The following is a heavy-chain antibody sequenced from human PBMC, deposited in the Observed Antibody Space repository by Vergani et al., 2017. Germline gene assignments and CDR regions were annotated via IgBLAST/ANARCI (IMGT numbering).Heavy chain of an antibody. D-gene: IGHD1-7*01. CDR3: ARALSSGTRRHCFDY. V-gene: IGHV4-59*01. Sequence: QVQLQESGPGLVKPSETLSLTCTVSGGSISSYYWSWIRQPPGTGLEWIGYIYYSGSTNYNPSLKSRVTISVDTSKNQFSLKLSSVTAADTAVYYCARALSSGTRRHCFDYWGQGTLVTVSS. CDR2: IYYSGST. CDR1: GGSISSYY. J-gene: IGHJ4*02.